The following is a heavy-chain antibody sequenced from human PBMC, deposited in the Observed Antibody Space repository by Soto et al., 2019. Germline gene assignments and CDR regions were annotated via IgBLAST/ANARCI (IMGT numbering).Heavy chain of an antibody. CDR3: ASETTVPDAFDI. CDR2: IYYSGST. CDR1: NFSISNYY. D-gene: IGHD1-1*01. J-gene: IGHJ3*02. Sequence: SETLSLTCTVSNFSISNYYWSWIRQPPGKGLEWIGYIYYSGSTNYNPSLKSRVTISVDTSKNQFSLKLSSVTAADTAVYYCASETTVPDAFDIWGQGTMVTVSS. V-gene: IGHV4-59*01.